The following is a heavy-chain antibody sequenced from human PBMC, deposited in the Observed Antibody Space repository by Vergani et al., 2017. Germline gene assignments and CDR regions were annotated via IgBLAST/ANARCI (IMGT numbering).Heavy chain of an antibody. Sequence: EVQLVESGGGLVPPGGSLRLSCEVSGFLFNNYPMNWVRQSPGKGLEWVSNIRTTAESGECYADSVKGRFTISRDDAKRSLYRHMRNLRADDTAVYFCVRDYNYGFDYWGPGTLVTVSP. D-gene: IGHD5-18*01. CDR1: GFLFNNYP. V-gene: IGHV3-48*01. CDR2: IRTTAESGE. J-gene: IGHJ4*02. CDR3: VRDYNYGFDY.